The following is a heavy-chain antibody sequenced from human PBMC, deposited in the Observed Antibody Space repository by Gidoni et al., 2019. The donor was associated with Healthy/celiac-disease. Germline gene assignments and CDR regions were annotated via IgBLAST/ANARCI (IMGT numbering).Heavy chain of an antibody. Sequence: QVQLQQWGAGLLKPSETLSLTCAVYGGSFSGYYWSWIRQPPGKGLEWIGEINHSGSTNYNPSLKSRVTISVDTSKNQFSLKLSSVTAADTAVYYCARGGFTMVRGVITPWGQGTLVTVSS. J-gene: IGHJ5*02. D-gene: IGHD3-10*01. CDR3: ARGGFTMVRGVITP. V-gene: IGHV4-34*01. CDR1: GGSFSGYY. CDR2: INHSGST.